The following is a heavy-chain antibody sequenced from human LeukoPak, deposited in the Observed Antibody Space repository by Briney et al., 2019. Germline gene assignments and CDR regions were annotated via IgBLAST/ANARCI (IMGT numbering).Heavy chain of an antibody. J-gene: IGHJ4*02. CDR3: ARTNSLPGIAPGTGQNDF. CDR1: GYTFTGYY. D-gene: IGHD6-13*01. Sequence: ASVKVSCKASGYTFTGYYMHWFRQAPGQRLEWMGWINPNSGGTNYAQKFQGRVTMTRDTSISTAYMELTRLRSDDTAVYHCARTNSLPGIAPGTGQNDFWGQGTLVTVSS. V-gene: IGHV1-2*02. CDR2: INPNSGGT.